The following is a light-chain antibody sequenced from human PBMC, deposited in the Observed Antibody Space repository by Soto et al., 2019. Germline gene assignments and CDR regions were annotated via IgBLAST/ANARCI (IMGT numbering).Light chain of an antibody. J-gene: IGKJ2*01. CDR3: QQYNSFPYT. CDR1: QSISSW. Sequence: KMYQSPSAVSASVGDRVTITCLASQSISSWLAWYQQKPGKAPKLLIYKASSLESGVPSRFSGSGSGTEFTLTISSLQPDDFATYYCQQYNSFPYTFGQGTKVAIK. CDR2: KAS. V-gene: IGKV1-5*03.